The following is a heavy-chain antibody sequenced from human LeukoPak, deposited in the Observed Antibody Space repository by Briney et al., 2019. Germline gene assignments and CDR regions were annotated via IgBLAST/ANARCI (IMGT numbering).Heavy chain of an antibody. CDR1: GGTFSSYA. V-gene: IGHV1-69*13. Sequence: SVKVSCKASGGTFSSYAISWVRQAPAQGLEWMGGIIPIFGTANYAQKFQGRVTITADESTSTAYMELSSLRSEDTAVYYCARGLGGGETSYYFDYWGQGTLVTVSS. CDR3: ARGLGGGETSYYFDY. J-gene: IGHJ4*02. D-gene: IGHD2-21*01. CDR2: IIPIFGTA.